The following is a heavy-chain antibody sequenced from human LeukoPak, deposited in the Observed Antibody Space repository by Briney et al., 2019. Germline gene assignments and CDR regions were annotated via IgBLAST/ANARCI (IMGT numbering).Heavy chain of an antibody. Sequence: GGSLRLSCVASGFTFSSYAMSWVRQAPGKGLEWVSTISGSGGSTYYADSVKGRFTISRDNSKNTLYLQMNSLRAEDTAVYYCAKYYYDSSGSPYYFDYWGQGTLVTASS. CDR3: AKYYYDSSGSPYYFDY. D-gene: IGHD3-22*01. V-gene: IGHV3-23*01. CDR1: GFTFSSYA. CDR2: ISGSGGST. J-gene: IGHJ4*02.